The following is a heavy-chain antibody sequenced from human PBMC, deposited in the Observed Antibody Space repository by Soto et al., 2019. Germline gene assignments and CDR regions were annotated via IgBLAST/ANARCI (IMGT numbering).Heavy chain of an antibody. D-gene: IGHD3-3*01. CDR1: GGSFRGYY. CDR3: ARGAVVLRLLEWLFNPLDAMDV. CDR2: INHSGST. V-gene: IGHV4-34*01. Sequence: SETLSLTCAASGGSFRGYYWSWIRQPPGKGLERVGEINHSGSTNYNPSRKSRVTISVDTSKNQFSLKLRSVAAADTAVYYCARGAVVLRLLEWLFNPLDAMDVWGQGTTVTVSS. J-gene: IGHJ6*02.